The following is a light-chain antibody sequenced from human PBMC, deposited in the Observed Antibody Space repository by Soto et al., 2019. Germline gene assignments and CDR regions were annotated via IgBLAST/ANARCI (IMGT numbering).Light chain of an antibody. CDR2: AAS. V-gene: IGKV1-17*03. CDR1: QDISSY. J-gene: IGKJ4*01. Sequence: DIQMTQSPSAMSASVGDRVTITCRASQDISSYLAWFQQKPGKVPKRLIYAASSLQSGVPARFSGSGSGTEFTLTISSLQPEDFATYYCLQYKSYPLTFGGGTKVEIK. CDR3: LQYKSYPLT.